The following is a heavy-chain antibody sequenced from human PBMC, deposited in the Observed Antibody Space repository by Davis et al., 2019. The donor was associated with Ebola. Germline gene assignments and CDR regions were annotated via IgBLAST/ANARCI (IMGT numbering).Heavy chain of an antibody. V-gene: IGHV1-46*01. J-gene: IGHJ6*02. Sequence: AASVKVSCKASGYTFTSYYMHWVRQAPGQGLEWMGIINPSGGSTSYAQKFQGRVTITADKSTSTAYMELSSLRSEDTAVYYCARDLEYSSSFIHYYYGMDVWGQGTTVTVSS. D-gene: IGHD6-6*01. CDR1: GYTFTSYY. CDR2: INPSGGST. CDR3: ARDLEYSSSFIHYYYGMDV.